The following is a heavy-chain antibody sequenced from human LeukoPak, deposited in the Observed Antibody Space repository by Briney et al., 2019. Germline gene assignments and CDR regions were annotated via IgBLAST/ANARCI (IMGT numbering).Heavy chain of an antibody. CDR1: GYTFTSYY. Sequence: ASVKVSCKASGYTFTSYYMHWVRQAPGQGLEWMGIINPSGGSTSYAQKFQGRVTMTRDTSTSTVYMELSSLRSEDTAVYYCARGEVGDWELPGGYYWGQGTLVTVSS. D-gene: IGHD1-26*01. CDR2: INPSGGST. CDR3: ARGEVGDWELPGGYY. J-gene: IGHJ4*02. V-gene: IGHV1-46*01.